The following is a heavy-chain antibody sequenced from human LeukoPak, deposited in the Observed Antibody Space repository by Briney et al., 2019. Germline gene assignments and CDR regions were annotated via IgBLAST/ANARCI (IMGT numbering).Heavy chain of an antibody. V-gene: IGHV4-34*01. Sequence: SETLSLTCAVYGGSFSGYYWSWIRQPPGKGLEWIGEINHSGSTNYNPSLKSRVAISVDTSKNQFSLKLSSVTAADTAVYYCVRGKVTYYYDSSGYYYAPFDYWGQGALVTVSS. D-gene: IGHD3-22*01. CDR3: VRGKVTYYYDSSGYYYAPFDY. CDR2: INHSGST. J-gene: IGHJ4*02. CDR1: GGSFSGYY.